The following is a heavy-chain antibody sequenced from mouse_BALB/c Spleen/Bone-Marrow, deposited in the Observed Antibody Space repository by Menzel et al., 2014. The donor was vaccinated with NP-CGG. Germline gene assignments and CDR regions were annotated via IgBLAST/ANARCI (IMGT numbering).Heavy chain of an antibody. D-gene: IGHD2-10*02. CDR2: ISSGSSTI. CDR3: AREYGNCWFSY. J-gene: IGHJ3*01. V-gene: IGHV5-17*02. CDR1: GFTFSGFG. Sequence: EVKLVESGGGLVQPGGSRKLSCAASGFTFSGFGMHWVRQAPEKGLEWVAYISSGSSTIYYADTVKGRFTISRDNPKNTLFLQMTSIRYEDTAMYYCAREYGNCWFSYWGQGTLVTVSA.